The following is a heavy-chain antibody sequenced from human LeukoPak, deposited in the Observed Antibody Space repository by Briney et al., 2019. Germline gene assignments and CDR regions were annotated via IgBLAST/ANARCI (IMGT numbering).Heavy chain of an antibody. CDR2: INSDGSSS. V-gene: IGHV3-74*01. CDR3: ARDSFWSGYYPFDS. Sequence: GRSLRLSCAASGFTFTSYWMHWVRQAPGKGLVWVSRINSDGSSSFYADSVKGRFTISRDNAKNTLYLHMNSLRADDTAVYYCARDSFWSGYYPFDSWGQGTLVTVSS. J-gene: IGHJ4*02. D-gene: IGHD3-3*01. CDR1: GFTFTSYW.